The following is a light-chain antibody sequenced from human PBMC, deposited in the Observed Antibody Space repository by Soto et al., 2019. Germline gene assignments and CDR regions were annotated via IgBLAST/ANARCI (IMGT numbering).Light chain of an antibody. J-gene: IGLJ2*01. CDR1: SSNIGAGID. Sequence: QSVLTQPPSVSGAPGQRVTISCTGSSSNIGAGIDAHWYQKFPGTAPKLLIYANTNRPSGVPDRFSGSKSGTSASLAITGLQAEDEADYYCQSYDNSLSGPVFGGGTKLTVL. CDR2: ANT. CDR3: QSYDNSLSGPV. V-gene: IGLV1-40*01.